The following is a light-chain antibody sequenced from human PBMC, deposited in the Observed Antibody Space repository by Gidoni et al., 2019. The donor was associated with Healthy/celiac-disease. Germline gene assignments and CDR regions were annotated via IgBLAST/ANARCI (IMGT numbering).Light chain of an antibody. J-gene: IGKJ4*01. CDR1: QSVSSY. CDR3: QQRSNWLDLT. Sequence: EIVLTQSPATLSLSPGERATLSCRASQSVSSYLAWYQQKPGQAPRLLIYDASNRATGIPARFSGSGSGTDFTLTISSLEPEDFAVYYCQQRSNWLDLTFGGXTKVEIK. V-gene: IGKV3-11*01. CDR2: DAS.